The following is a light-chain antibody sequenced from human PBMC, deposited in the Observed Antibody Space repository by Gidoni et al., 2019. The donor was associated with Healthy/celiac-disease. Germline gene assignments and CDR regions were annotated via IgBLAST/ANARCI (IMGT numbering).Light chain of an antibody. J-gene: IGKJ2*01. V-gene: IGKV3-20*01. CDR3: QQYDSSLYT. CDR2: GSS. Sequence: EIALTQSPGTLSLSPGERATLSCRASQSVSRSYLAWYQQKPDQAPRLLIYGSSSRATGLPHRFSGSWSGADFTLTISRLEPEDFAVYCCQQYDSSLYTFGQGTKLEIK. CDR1: QSVSRSY.